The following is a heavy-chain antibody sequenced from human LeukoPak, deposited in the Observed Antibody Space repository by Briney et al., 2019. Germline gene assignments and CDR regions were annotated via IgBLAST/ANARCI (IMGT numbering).Heavy chain of an antibody. D-gene: IGHD6-19*01. Sequence: PGRSLRVSCAASGFTFSSYAMHWVRQAPGKGLEWVAVISYDGSNKYYADSVKGRFTISRDNSKNTLYLQMNSLRAEDTAVYYCASSGWSLPLYYYYGMDVWGQGTTVTVSS. J-gene: IGHJ6*02. V-gene: IGHV3-30-3*01. CDR1: GFTFSSYA. CDR2: ISYDGSNK. CDR3: ASSGWSLPLYYYYGMDV.